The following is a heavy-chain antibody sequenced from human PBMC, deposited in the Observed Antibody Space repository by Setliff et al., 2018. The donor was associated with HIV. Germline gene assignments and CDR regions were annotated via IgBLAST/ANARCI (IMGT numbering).Heavy chain of an antibody. CDR3: ASFFVTTVTNQDY. CDR1: GASISGVNYY. CDR2: IKDTGAT. D-gene: IGHD4-17*01. J-gene: IGHJ4*02. Sequence: PSETLSLTCSVSGASISGVNYYWTWIRQPAGKGLEWLGHIKDTGATNYSPSLKSRVTMSIDTSNNQFSLKLTSVTAADTAMYYCASFFVTTVTNQDYWGQGTPVTVSS. V-gene: IGHV4-61*10.